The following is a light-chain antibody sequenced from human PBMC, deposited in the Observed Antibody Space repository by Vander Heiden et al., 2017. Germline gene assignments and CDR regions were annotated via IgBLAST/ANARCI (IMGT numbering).Light chain of an antibody. CDR3: QTWGPGIRV. V-gene: IGLV4-69*01. J-gene: IGLJ2*01. CDR1: SGHSYYT. CDR2: VNRDGSH. Sequence: QPMLTQSPSTSASLGASVKLTCTLDSGHSYYTIAWHQQRPKKGPRYLMKVNRDGSHTKGDGIPDRFSGSSSGAERFLTISGLQSDDEADYYCQTWGPGIRVFGGGTKLTVL.